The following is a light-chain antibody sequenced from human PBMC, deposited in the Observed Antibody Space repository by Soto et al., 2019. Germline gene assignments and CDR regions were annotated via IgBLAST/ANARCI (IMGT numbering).Light chain of an antibody. V-gene: IGKV1-5*03. J-gene: IGKJ1*01. CDR1: QTISSW. CDR3: QHYNSYSEA. Sequence: DIQMTQPPSTLSGSVGDRVTIPCRAIQTISSWLAWYQQKPGKAPKLLIYKASTLKSGVPSRFSGSGSGTEFTLTISSLQPDDFATYYCQHYNSYSEAFGQGTKVELK. CDR2: KAS.